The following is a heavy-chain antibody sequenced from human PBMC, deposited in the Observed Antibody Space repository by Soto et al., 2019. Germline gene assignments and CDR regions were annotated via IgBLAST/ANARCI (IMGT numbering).Heavy chain of an antibody. V-gene: IGHV4-59*01. J-gene: IGHJ4*02. CDR1: GGSISSYY. Sequence: SETLSLTCTVSGGSISSYYWSWIRQPPGKGLEWIGYIYYSGSTNYNPSHKSRVTISVDTSKNQFSLNLSSVTAADTAVYYCAKTLGYSYGPLNYWGQGTLVTVS. CDR2: IYYSGST. CDR3: AKTLGYSYGPLNY. D-gene: IGHD5-18*01.